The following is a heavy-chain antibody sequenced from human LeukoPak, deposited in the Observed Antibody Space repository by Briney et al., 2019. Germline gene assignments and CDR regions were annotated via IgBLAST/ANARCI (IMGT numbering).Heavy chain of an antibody. CDR1: GGSITNYY. CDR3: ARAPISGAAAGTFDY. J-gene: IGHJ4*02. CDR2: IYANGNT. Sequence: SETLSLTCTVSGGSITNYYWAWLRQPAGKGLEWIGRIYANGNTNYSPSLTSRVTMSVDTSKNQYSLRLSSVTAADTAVYYCARAPISGAAAGTFDYWGQGTLVTVSS. D-gene: IGHD6-13*01. V-gene: IGHV4-4*07.